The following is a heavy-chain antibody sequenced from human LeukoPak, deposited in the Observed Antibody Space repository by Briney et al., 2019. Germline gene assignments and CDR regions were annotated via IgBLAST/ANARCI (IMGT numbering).Heavy chain of an antibody. Sequence: PSETLSLTCAVYGGSFSGYYWSWIRQPPGKGLEWIGEINHSGSTNYNPSLKSRVTISVDTSKNQFSLKLSSVTAADTAVYYCARGRRVYYDSWGQGTLVTVSS. D-gene: IGHD3-22*01. CDR2: INHSGST. CDR1: GGSFSGYY. V-gene: IGHV4-34*01. CDR3: ARGRRVYYDS. J-gene: IGHJ1*01.